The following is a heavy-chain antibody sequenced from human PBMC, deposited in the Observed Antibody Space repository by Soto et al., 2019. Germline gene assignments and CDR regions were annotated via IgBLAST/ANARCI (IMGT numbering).Heavy chain of an antibody. CDR1: GGSISSYY. CDR3: ARSLFLWFGELSGGWFDP. Sequence: SETLSLTCTVSGGSISSYYWSWIRQPPGKGLEWIGYIYYSGSTNYNPSLKSRVTISVDTSKNQFSLKLSSVTAADTAVYYCARSLFLWFGELSGGWFDPWGQGTLVTVSS. CDR2: IYYSGST. J-gene: IGHJ5*02. V-gene: IGHV4-59*01. D-gene: IGHD3-10*01.